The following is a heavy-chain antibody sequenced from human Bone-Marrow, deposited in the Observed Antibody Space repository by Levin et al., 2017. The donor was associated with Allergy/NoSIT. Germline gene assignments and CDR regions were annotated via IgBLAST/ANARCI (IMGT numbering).Heavy chain of an antibody. CDR3: ARPMSTVATRGLDH. D-gene: IGHD5-12*01. CDR2: IIPILGLP. Sequence: PGGSLRLSCKASGGTFSRFAISWVRQAPGQGLEWMGRIIPILGLPDYAQRFQDKITITADISASTAYLEMRSLRSEDTAVYYCARPMSTVATRGLDHWGQGSLIIVSS. J-gene: IGHJ4*02. V-gene: IGHV1-69*04. CDR1: GGTFSRFA.